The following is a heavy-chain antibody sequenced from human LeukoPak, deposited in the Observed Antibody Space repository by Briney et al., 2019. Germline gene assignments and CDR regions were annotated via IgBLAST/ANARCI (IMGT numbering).Heavy chain of an antibody. Sequence: SETLSLTCTVSGGSISSYYWSWIRQPPGKGLEWIGYIYYSGSNNYNPSLKSRVTISVGTSKNQFSLKLSSATAADTAVYYCARGLTPTYYYDSRDGGGNNWFDPWGQGTLVTVSS. CDR1: GGSISSYY. J-gene: IGHJ5*02. CDR2: IYYSGSN. D-gene: IGHD3-22*01. V-gene: IGHV4-59*01. CDR3: ARGLTPTYYYDSRDGGGNNWFDP.